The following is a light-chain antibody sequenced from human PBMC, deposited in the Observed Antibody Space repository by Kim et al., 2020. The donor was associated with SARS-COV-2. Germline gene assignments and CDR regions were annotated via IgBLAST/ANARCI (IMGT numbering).Light chain of an antibody. CDR1: QYVSSS. V-gene: IGKV1-39*01. CDR2: DAS. Sequence: DIKLTQSPSSLSASVGDRVTITCRASQYVSSSLNWYRQKPGKAPRLLIYDASSLQTGVPPRLSGSGSGTYFTLTISSLQPDDFATYVCQQSHDFPYTFGQGTKLEIK. CDR3: QQSHDFPYT. J-gene: IGKJ2*01.